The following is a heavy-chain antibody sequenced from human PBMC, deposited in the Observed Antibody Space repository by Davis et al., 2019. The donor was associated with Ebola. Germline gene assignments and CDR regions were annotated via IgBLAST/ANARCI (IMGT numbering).Heavy chain of an antibody. CDR1: GASISTSSYY. CDR3: AKELRFTTENWFDP. Sequence: PGGSLRLSCTVSGASISTSSYYWGWIRQPPGRGLEWIGSLYYNGITYYNPSLKSRVTISIDTSKNSFSLKLNSVTAADTAMYYCAKELRFTTENWFDPWGQGTLVTVSS. CDR2: LYYNGIT. J-gene: IGHJ5*02. D-gene: IGHD3-3*01. V-gene: IGHV4-39*07.